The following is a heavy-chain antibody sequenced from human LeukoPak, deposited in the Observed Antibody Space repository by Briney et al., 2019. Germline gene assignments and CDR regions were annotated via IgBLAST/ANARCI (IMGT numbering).Heavy chain of an antibody. CDR2: ISSTGSPI. V-gene: IGHV3-48*03. CDR3: ARPAGSSWYYFGY. D-gene: IGHD6-13*01. Sequence: PGGSLRLSCAVSGCSLSSYEMNWVRQAPGKGPEWVAYISSTGSPIKYADSVKGRFTISRDSAKNSLFLQMNSLRAEDTAVYYCARPAGSSWYYFGYWGQGALVIVSS. CDR1: GCSLSSYE. J-gene: IGHJ4*02.